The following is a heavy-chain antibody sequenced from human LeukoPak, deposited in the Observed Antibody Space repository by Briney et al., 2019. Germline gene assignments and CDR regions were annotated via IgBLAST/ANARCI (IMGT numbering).Heavy chain of an antibody. V-gene: IGHV1-46*01. D-gene: IGHD5-24*01. Sequence: ASVKVSCKASGHTFTNYYMHWVRQAPGQGLEWKGMISPSGDRTTYAQRFQGRVTMTRDTSTSTLYMDLSSLRSDDTAVFYCARGDGYNWFAYWGQGTLVTVSS. CDR3: ARGDGYNWFAY. J-gene: IGHJ5*01. CDR2: ISPSGDRT. CDR1: GHTFTNYY.